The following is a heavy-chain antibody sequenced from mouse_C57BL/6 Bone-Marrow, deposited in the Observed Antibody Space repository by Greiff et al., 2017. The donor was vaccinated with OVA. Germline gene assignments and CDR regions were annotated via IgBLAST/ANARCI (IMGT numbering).Heavy chain of an antibody. CDR1: GYTFTDYN. CDR2: INPNNGGT. J-gene: IGHJ1*03. D-gene: IGHD1-1*01. CDR3: ARRYSYWYFDV. V-gene: IGHV1-18*01. Sequence: VQLQQSGPELVKPGASVKIPCKASGYTFTDYNMDWVKQSHGKSLEWIGDINPNNGGTIYSQKFKGKATLTVDKSSSTAYMELRSLTSEDTAVYYCARRYSYWYFDVWGTGTTVTVSS.